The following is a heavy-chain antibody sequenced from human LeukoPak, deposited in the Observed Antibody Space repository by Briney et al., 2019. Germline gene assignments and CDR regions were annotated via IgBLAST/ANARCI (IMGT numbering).Heavy chain of an antibody. CDR1: GYSISSGYY. Sequence: SSETLSLTCTVSGYSISSGYYWGWIRQPPGKGLEWIGSIYHSGGTYYNPSLKSRVTISVDTSKNQFSLKLSSVTAADTAVYYCARVNLENDYWGQGTLVTVSS. V-gene: IGHV4-38-2*02. D-gene: IGHD3-3*01. J-gene: IGHJ4*02. CDR3: ARVNLENDY. CDR2: IYHSGGT.